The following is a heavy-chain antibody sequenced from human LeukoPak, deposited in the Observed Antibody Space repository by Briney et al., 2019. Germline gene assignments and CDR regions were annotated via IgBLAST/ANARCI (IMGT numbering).Heavy chain of an antibody. V-gene: IGHV3-23*01. Sequence: GWALTLSLLSCLLIFSSFLSRELRPPPCKGGDGVAPISSWCCGTYYSHSLKGRLTISTDNSTNTLSLQMNSLRAADTAVSYCTNAERVATITTSGFGGQGSLVTVSS. CDR2: ISSWCCGT. CDR3: TNAERVATITTSGF. J-gene: IGHJ4*02. D-gene: IGHD5-12*01. CDR1: LLIFSSFL.